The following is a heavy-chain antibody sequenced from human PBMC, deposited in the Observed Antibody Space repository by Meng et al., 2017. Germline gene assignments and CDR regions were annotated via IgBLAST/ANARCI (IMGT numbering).Heavy chain of an antibody. J-gene: IGHJ4*02. Sequence: VQLVQSRVWLERPVAPLKSSCQPCSSHVADYCYHWGPRTRGQGREWMERIDPKSGDTHSAQNSHARVTMTGATSISTAYMELSGLRSDDTAMYYCARDEDISAAGKLYGDYWGQGTLVTVSS. D-gene: IGHD6-25*01. CDR2: IDPKSGDT. CDR1: SSHVADYC. V-gene: IGHV1-2*06. CDR3: ARDEDISAAGKLYGDY.